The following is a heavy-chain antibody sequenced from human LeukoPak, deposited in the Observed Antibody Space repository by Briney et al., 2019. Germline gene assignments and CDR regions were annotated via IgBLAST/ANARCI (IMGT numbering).Heavy chain of an antibody. D-gene: IGHD3-9*01. CDR2: ISGSGDTT. V-gene: IGHV3-23*01. CDR1: GFTFSSYG. J-gene: IGHJ4*02. Sequence: GGSLRLSCAASGFTFSSYGMSWVRQAPGKGLEWVSAISGSGDTTYYGDSVKGRFTIFRDNSKNTVYMQMNILRADDTAVYYCARDVAMLTPDFDYWGQGTLVTVSS. CDR3: ARDVAMLTPDFDY.